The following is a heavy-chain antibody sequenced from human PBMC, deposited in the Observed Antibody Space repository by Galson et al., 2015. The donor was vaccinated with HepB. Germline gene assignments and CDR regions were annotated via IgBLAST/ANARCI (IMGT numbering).Heavy chain of an antibody. V-gene: IGHV4-59*01. Sequence: ETLERTCTVWCGSMESYYWNLGGDPPGKGLEWIGYIYTRGTTNYNPSLKRRVTISLGTPRNQVSLTLRSVTAADTAVYYCARASTYYYFGSDSYTIAPMDVWGKFTLVTLSS. D-gene: IGHD3-3*01. J-gene: IGHJ6*04. CDR2: IYTRGTT. CDR1: CGSMESYY. CDR3: ARASTYYYFGSDSYTIAPMDV.